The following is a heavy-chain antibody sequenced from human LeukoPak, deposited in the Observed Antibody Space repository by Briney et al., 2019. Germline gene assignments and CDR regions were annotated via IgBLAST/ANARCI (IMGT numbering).Heavy chain of an antibody. Sequence: GGSLRLSCAASGFTFSDYYMGWVRQAPGKGLEWASYISSSGSAIYSADSVKGRYTISRDNARNSLYLQMNSLRAEDTAVYYCARAINDAFDIWGQGTMVTISS. CDR2: ISSSGSAI. V-gene: IGHV3-11*04. D-gene: IGHD2-2*01. CDR3: ARAINDAFDI. J-gene: IGHJ3*02. CDR1: GFTFSDYY.